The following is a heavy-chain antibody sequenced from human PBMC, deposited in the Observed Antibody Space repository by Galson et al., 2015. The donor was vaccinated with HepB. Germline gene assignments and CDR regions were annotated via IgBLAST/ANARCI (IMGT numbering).Heavy chain of an antibody. V-gene: IGHV1-69*13. CDR2: IIPIFGTA. D-gene: IGHD3-10*01. Sequence: SVKVSCKASGGTFSSYAISWVRQAPGQGLEWMGGIIPIFGTANYAQKFQGRVTITADESTSTAYMELSGLRSEDTAVYYCARGGTLPLRASFGWFDPWGQGTLVTVSS. CDR3: ARGGTLPLRASFGWFDP. J-gene: IGHJ5*02. CDR1: GGTFSSYA.